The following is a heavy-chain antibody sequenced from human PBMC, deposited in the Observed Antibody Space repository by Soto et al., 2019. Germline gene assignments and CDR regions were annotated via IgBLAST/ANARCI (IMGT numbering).Heavy chain of an antibody. CDR2: INHSGST. CDR1: GGSFSGYY. CDR3: ARRVRGDPRYCSSTSCYARSDGMDV. Sequence: SETLSLTCAVYGGSFSGYYWSWIRQPPGKGLEWIGEINHSGSTNYNPSLKSRVTISVDTSKNQFSLKLSSVTAADTAVYYCARRVRGDPRYCSSTSCYARSDGMDVWGQGTTVTVSS. D-gene: IGHD2-2*01. V-gene: IGHV4-34*01. J-gene: IGHJ6*02.